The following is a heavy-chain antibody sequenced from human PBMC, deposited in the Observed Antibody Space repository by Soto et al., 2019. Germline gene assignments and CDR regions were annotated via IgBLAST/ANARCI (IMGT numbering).Heavy chain of an antibody. CDR3: GRDRDIFLTGHTPFDY. CDR1: GFTFSSYT. J-gene: IGHJ4*02. D-gene: IGHD3-3*02. Sequence: PGGSLRLSCAASGFTFSSYTMSWVRQAPGKGLEWTSYISTRGSTKYYADSVKGRFTISRDNAKNSLYLQMNSLRAEDTAVYYGGRDRDIFLTGHTPFDYGAREPRVTVPS. CDR2: ISTRGSTK. V-gene: IGHV3-48*01.